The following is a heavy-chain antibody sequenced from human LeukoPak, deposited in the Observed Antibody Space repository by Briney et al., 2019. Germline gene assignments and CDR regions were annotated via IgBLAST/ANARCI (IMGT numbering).Heavy chain of an antibody. Sequence: PGGSLRVSCAASGFTFSSYAMSWVRQAPGKGLEYVSSITVSGSTYYADSVKGRFTISRDNSKNTLSLQMTSLRAEDTAIYYCAKIAAGGPAYYFDYWGQGTLVTVSS. CDR2: ITVSGST. D-gene: IGHD6-13*01. CDR1: GFTFSSYA. J-gene: IGHJ4*02. V-gene: IGHV3-23*01. CDR3: AKIAAGGPAYYFDY.